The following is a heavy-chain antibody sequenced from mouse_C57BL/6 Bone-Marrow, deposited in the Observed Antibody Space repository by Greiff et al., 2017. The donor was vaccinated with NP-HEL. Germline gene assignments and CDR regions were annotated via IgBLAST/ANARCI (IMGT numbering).Heavy chain of an antibody. CDR1: GYTFTDYN. D-gene: IGHD1-1*01. CDR2: INPNNGGT. Sequence: EVKLVESGPELVKPGASVKIPCKASGYTFTDYNMDWVKQSHGKSLEWIGDINPNNGGTIYNQKFKGKATLTVDKSSSTAYMELRSLTSEDTAVYYCARRFYYYGSHFDYWGQGTTLTVSS. V-gene: IGHV1-18*01. CDR3: ARRFYYYGSHFDY. J-gene: IGHJ2*01.